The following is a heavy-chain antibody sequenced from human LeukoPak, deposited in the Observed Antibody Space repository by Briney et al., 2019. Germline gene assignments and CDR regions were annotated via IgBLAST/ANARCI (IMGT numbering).Heavy chain of an antibody. D-gene: IGHD1-26*01. J-gene: IGHJ4*02. CDR1: GFTFSDYG. Sequence: GGSLRLSCAASGFTFSDYGMHWVRQAPGKGLEWVALIRYDGSNEYYADSVKGRSTISRDSSKSTLYLQMNSLRAEDTAVYYCAKELTVGTTSKNLDYWGQGTLVTVSS. V-gene: IGHV3-30*02. CDR2: IRYDGSNE. CDR3: AKELTVGTTSKNLDY.